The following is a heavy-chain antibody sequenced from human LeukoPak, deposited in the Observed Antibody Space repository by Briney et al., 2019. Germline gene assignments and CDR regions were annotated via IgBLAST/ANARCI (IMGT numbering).Heavy chain of an antibody. CDR2: TYYRSKWYN. Sequence: SQTLSLTCVVSGDSVSSSAWNWIRQSPSRGLEWLGRTYYRSKWYNDYAESMEGRMTISQDTSKNQYSLHLNSVTPDDTALYYCARDFGTTGWHTFDYWGQGTLVTVSS. V-gene: IGHV6-1*01. CDR3: ARDFGTTGWHTFDY. D-gene: IGHD6-19*01. J-gene: IGHJ4*02. CDR1: GDSVSSSA.